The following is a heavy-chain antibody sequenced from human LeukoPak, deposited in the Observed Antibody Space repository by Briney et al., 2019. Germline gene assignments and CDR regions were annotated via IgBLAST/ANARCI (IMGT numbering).Heavy chain of an antibody. Sequence: GGSLRLSCAASGFTFSSYAMSWVRQAPGKGLEWVSAISGSGGSTYYADSVKGRFTISRDNSKNTLYLQMNSLRAEDTAVYYCAKGESGYYDSSGYCSWGQGTLVTVSS. D-gene: IGHD3-22*01. CDR2: ISGSGGST. J-gene: IGHJ4*02. CDR3: AKGESGYYDSSGYCS. CDR1: GFTFSSYA. V-gene: IGHV3-23*01.